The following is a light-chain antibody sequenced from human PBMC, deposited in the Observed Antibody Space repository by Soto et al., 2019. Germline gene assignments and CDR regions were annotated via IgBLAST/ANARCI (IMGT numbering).Light chain of an antibody. CDR3: TQHNSYPVT. J-gene: IGKJ4*01. V-gene: IGKV1-17*01. CDR2: GAS. Sequence: DIQMTQSPPSLSAFVGDRVTITCRASQGIRKDLAWYQQRPGKAPKRLIYGASTLQSGVPSRFSGSGTGTEFTLTIDSLQPEDFATYYCTQHNSYPVTFGGGTKVEIK. CDR1: QGIRKD.